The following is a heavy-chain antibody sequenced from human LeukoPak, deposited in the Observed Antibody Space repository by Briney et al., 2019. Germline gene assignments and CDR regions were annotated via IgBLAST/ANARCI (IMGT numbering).Heavy chain of an antibody. Sequence: SETLSLTCTVSGGSISSYYWSWIRQPPGKGLEWIGYIYYSGSTNYNPSLKSRVTISLDTSKSQFSLKLTSVTAADTAVYYCARAYSTERRPILAFDIWGQGTMVTVSS. CDR2: IYYSGST. D-gene: IGHD6-13*01. CDR1: GGSISSYY. CDR3: ARAYSTERRPILAFDI. V-gene: IGHV4-59*01. J-gene: IGHJ3*02.